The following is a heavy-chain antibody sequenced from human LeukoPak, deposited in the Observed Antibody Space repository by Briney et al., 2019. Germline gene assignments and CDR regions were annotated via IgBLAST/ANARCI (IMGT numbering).Heavy chain of an antibody. J-gene: IGHJ4*02. CDR1: GGTFSSYA. Sequence: SVKVSCKASGGTFSSYAISWVRQAPGQGLEWMGGIIPIFGTANYAQKFQGRVTITADESTSTAYMELSSLRSEDTAVYYCARETVSGYSYGSFDYWGQGTLVTVSS. V-gene: IGHV1-69*13. D-gene: IGHD5-18*01. CDR2: IIPIFGTA. CDR3: ARETVSGYSYGSFDY.